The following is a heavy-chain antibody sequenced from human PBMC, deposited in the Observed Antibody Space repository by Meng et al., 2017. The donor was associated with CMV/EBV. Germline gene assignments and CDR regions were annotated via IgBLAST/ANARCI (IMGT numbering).Heavy chain of an antibody. CDR2: INHSGST. Sequence: SETLSLTCAVYGGSFSGYYWSWIRQPPGKGLEWIGEINHSGSTNYNPSLKSRVTISVDTSKNQFSLKLSSVTAADTAVYYCARATRRYDEEGRDGGGKG. V-gene: IGHV4-34*01. J-gene: IGHJ6*03. CDR1: GGSFSGYY. CDR3: ARATRRYDEEGRDG. D-gene: IGHD1-1*01.